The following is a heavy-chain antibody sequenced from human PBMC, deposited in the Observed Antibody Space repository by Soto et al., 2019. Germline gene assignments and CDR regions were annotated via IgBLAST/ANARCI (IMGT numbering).Heavy chain of an antibody. Sequence: QVQLVQSGAEVKKPGSSVKVSCKASGGTFSSYTISWVRQAPGQGLEWMGRIIPILGIANYAQKFQGRVTIPGEKSRRTAYRERSSLRSGDRAVYYGARVNIDGTNGFDYWGQGPLVTVSS. CDR3: ARVNIDGTNGFDY. D-gene: IGHD1-7*01. CDR1: GGTFSSYT. CDR2: IIPILGIA. J-gene: IGHJ4*02. V-gene: IGHV1-69*02.